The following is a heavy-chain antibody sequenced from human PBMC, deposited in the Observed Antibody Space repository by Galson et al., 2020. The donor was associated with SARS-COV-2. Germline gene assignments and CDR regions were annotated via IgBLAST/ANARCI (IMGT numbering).Heavy chain of an antibody. Sequence: ASETLSLTCTVYGGSISPYYWSWIRQPPGKGLEWIGYIYYSGNTNYNPSLKSRLTISIDRSKNQFSLKLSSVTAADTAVYYCARVWGGFDICGQGTMISVSS. V-gene: IGHV4-59*08. CDR1: GGSISPYY. CDR3: ARVWGGFDI. D-gene: IGHD7-27*01. CDR2: IYYSGNT. J-gene: IGHJ3*02.